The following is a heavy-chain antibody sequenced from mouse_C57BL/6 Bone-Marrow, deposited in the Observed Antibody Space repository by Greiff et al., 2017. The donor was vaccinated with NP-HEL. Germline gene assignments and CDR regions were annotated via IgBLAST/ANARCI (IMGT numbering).Heavy chain of an antibody. D-gene: IGHD3-3*01. V-gene: IGHV5-9*01. J-gene: IGHJ2*01. CDR2: ISGGGGNT. Sequence: EVMLVESGGGLVKPGGSLKLSCAASGFTFSSYTMSWVRQTPEKRLEWVATISGGGGNTYYPDSVKGRFTISRDNAKNTLYLQMSSLRSEDTALYYCARRTEGNFDYWGQGTTLTVSS. CDR3: ARRTEGNFDY. CDR1: GFTFSSYT.